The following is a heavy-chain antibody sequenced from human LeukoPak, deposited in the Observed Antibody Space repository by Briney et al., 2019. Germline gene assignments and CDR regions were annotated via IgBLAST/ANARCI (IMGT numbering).Heavy chain of an antibody. CDR1: GFTFDDYA. CDR3: AKARYYADAFDY. CDR2: ISWNGGSI. V-gene: IGHV3-9*01. Sequence: GGSLRLSCAASGFTFDDYAMHWVRQAPGKGLEWVSGISWNGGSIGYADSVKGRFTISRDNAKNSLYLQMNSLRAEDTALYYCAKARYYADAFDYWGQGTLVTVSS. D-gene: IGHD3-16*01. J-gene: IGHJ4*02.